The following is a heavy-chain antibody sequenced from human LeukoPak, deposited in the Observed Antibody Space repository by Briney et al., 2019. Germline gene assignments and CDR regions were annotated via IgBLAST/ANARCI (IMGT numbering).Heavy chain of an antibody. Sequence: GGSLRLSCAASGFTFSTYAIHWVRQAPGKGLEWVAVISFDGVNTFYADSVKGRFTISRDNAGSSLYLQLSSLGAEDTAVYYCVRGGLYHYSGTSGDYWGQGTLVTVSS. J-gene: IGHJ4*02. V-gene: IGHV3-30*04. CDR3: VRGGLYHYSGTSGDY. CDR1: GFTFSTYA. D-gene: IGHD1-26*01. CDR2: ISFDGVNT.